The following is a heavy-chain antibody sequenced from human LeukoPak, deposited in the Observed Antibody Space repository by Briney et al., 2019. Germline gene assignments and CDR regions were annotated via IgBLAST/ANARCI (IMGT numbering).Heavy chain of an antibody. Sequence: GGSLRLSCAASGFTFSSYGMHWVRQAPGKGLEWVAVISYDGSNKYYADSAKGRFTISRDNSKNTLYLQMNSLRAEDTAVYYCARDLAGGGRYYYYYYGMDVWGQGTTVTVSS. CDR1: GFTFSSYG. V-gene: IGHV3-30*03. CDR2: ISYDGSNK. D-gene: IGHD2-8*02. J-gene: IGHJ6*02. CDR3: ARDLAGGGRYYYYYYGMDV.